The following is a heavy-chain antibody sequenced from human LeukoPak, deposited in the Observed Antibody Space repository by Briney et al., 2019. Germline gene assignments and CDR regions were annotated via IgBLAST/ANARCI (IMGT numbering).Heavy chain of an antibody. J-gene: IGHJ6*03. CDR3: ARAAGRDGYNFNYYYMDV. CDR1: GFTFSSYS. CDR2: ISSSSSYI. Sequence: PGGTLRLYCAASGFTFSSYSMNWVRQAPGKGLEWVSSISSSSSYIYYADSVKGRFTISRDNAKNSLYLQMNSLRAEDTAVYYWARAAGRDGYNFNYYYMDVWGKGTTVTVSS. V-gene: IGHV3-21*01. D-gene: IGHD5-24*01.